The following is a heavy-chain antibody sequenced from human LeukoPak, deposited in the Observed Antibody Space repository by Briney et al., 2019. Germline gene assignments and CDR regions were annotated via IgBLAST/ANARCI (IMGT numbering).Heavy chain of an antibody. Sequence: GGSLRLPCTSSGFTFDDYAIIWVRQAPGTGLEWVGLIRCRVYGGTTEYAASVKGRFTISRDNSKSIAYLQMNSLKTEDTAVYYCTRDMGYDSGRRTVGLDYWGQGTLVTVSS. V-gene: IGHV3-49*04. CDR2: IRCRVYGGTT. CDR3: TRDMGYDSGRRTVGLDY. D-gene: IGHD6-19*01. J-gene: IGHJ4*02. CDR1: GFTFDDYA.